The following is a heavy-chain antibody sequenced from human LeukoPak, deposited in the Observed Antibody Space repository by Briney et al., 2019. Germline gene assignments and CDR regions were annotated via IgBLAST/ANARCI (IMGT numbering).Heavy chain of an antibody. CDR1: GGTFSSYA. D-gene: IGHD1-1*01. J-gene: IGHJ5*02. CDR3: ARDQGTTGTTYWFDP. V-gene: IGHV1-69*04. Sequence: SVKVSCKASGGTFSSYAISWVRQAPGQGLEWMGRIIPILGIANYAQKFQGRVTITADKSTSTAYMELSSLRSEDTAVYYCARDQGTTGTTYWFDPWGQGTLVTVSS. CDR2: IIPILGIA.